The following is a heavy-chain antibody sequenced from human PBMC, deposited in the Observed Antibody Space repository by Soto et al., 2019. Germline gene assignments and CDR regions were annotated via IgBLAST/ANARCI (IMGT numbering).Heavy chain of an antibody. Sequence: QVQLVQSGAEVKKPESSVKVSCKAYGGTFNTYAIAWVRQAPGQGLEWMGGIIPLFGTTNYAQKFQGRVTITADKSTSTVYMELSSLRSEDTAVYYCARAMTTVTTCDFWGQGTLVTVSS. J-gene: IGHJ4*02. CDR1: GGTFNTYA. V-gene: IGHV1-69*06. CDR2: IIPLFGTT. CDR3: ARAMTTVTTCDF. D-gene: IGHD4-17*01.